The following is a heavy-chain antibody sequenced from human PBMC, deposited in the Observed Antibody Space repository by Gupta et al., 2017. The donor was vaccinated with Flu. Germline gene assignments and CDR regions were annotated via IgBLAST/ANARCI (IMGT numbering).Heavy chain of an antibody. CDR2: ISGSGGYI. CDR3: AGEVLAGPTAYDY. Sequence: EVQIVEFGGGLVKPGGCMGLSCAASGFTFKRYSMNWVRQAPGKGLEWVSSISGSGGYIYYADSVKGRFTISRDNAKNSLYLQMNSLRAEDTAVYYCAGEVLAGPTAYDYWGQGTLVTVSS. V-gene: IGHV3-21*01. CDR1: GFTFKRYS. J-gene: IGHJ4*02. D-gene: IGHD4-17*01.